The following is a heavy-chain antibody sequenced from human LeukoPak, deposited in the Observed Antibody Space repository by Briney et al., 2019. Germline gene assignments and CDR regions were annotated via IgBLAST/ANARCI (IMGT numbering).Heavy chain of an antibody. CDR1: GYSFTSYW. D-gene: IGHD3-3*02. J-gene: IGHJ5*02. CDR2: IYPGDSET. Sequence: ASVKISCKGSGYSFTSYWIAWVRQMPGRGLECMGIIYPGDSETTYNPSFQGHVTISADKSTNTAYLQWNSLKASDSGMYYCARRLAEWQSWFDPWGQGTPVTVSS. CDR3: ARRLAEWQSWFDP. V-gene: IGHV5-51*01.